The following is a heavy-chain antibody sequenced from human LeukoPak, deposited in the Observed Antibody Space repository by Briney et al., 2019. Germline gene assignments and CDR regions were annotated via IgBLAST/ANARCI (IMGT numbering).Heavy chain of an antibody. CDR3: ARRPVVVPAAIDY. CDR2: IYYSGST. J-gene: IGHJ4*02. CDR1: GGSISSSSYY. V-gene: IGHV4-39*01. D-gene: IGHD2-2*01. Sequence: SETLSLTCTVSGGSISSSSYYWGWIRQPPGKGLEWIGSIYYSGSTYYNPSLKSRVTISVDTSKNQFSLKLSSVTAADTAVYYCARRPVVVPAAIDYWGQGTLVTVSS.